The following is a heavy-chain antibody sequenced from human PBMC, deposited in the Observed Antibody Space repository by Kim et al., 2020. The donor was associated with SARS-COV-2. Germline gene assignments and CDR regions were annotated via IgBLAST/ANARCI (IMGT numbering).Heavy chain of an antibody. CDR3: ARSKTRYSSGWQIDY. J-gene: IGHJ4*02. V-gene: IGHV3-30-3*01. CDR2: ISYDGSNK. Sequence: GGSLRLSCAASGFTFSSYAMHWVRQAPGKGLEWVAVISYDGSNKYYADSVKGRFTISRDNSKNTLYLQMNSLRAEDTAVYYCARSKTRYSSGWQIDYWGQGTLVTVSS. D-gene: IGHD6-19*01. CDR1: GFTFSSYA.